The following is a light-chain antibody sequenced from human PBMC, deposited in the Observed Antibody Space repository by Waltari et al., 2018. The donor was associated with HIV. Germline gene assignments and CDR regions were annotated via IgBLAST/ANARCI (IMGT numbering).Light chain of an antibody. Sequence: QSALTQPPSASGSPGQSVPISCTGTSSDIGGYNYVSWYQQHPGKAPKLIMTEVTKRPSGVPDRFSGSKSGNTASLTVSGLQAEDEAHYYCSSYAPTNNFYVLFGGGTALTVL. CDR3: SSYAPTNNFYVL. CDR2: EVT. CDR1: SSDIGGYNY. J-gene: IGLJ2*01. V-gene: IGLV2-8*01.